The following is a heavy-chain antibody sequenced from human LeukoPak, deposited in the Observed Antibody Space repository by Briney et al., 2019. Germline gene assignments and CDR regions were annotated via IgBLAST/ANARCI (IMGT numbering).Heavy chain of an antibody. CDR3: ARDQDSSNVDY. V-gene: IGHV3-30-3*01. CDR1: GFTFSSYA. Sequence: GGSLRLSCAASGFTFSSYAMHWVRQAPGKGLEWVAVISYGGSNKYYADSVKGRFTISRDNSKNTLYLQMNSMRAEDTAVYYCARDQDSSNVDYWGQGTLVTVSS. D-gene: IGHD4-11*01. J-gene: IGHJ4*02. CDR2: ISYGGSNK.